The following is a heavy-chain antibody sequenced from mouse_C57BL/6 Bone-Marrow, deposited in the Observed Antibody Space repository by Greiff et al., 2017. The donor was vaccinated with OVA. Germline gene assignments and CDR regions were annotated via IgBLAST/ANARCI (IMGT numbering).Heavy chain of an antibody. CDR1: GYAFTNYL. Sequence: QVQLQQSGAELVRPGTSVKVSCKASGYAFTNYLLEWVKQRPGQGLEWIGVINPGSGGTNYNEKFKGKATLTADKSSSTAYMQLSSLTSEDSAVYFCARELRPGLPFAYWGQGTLVTVSA. CDR3: ARELRPGLPFAY. V-gene: IGHV1-54*01. CDR2: INPGSGGT. J-gene: IGHJ3*01. D-gene: IGHD2-4*01.